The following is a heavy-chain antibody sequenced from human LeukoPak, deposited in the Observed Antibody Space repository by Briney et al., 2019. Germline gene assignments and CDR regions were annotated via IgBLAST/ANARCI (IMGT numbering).Heavy chain of an antibody. Sequence: PSETLSLTCAVSGYSISSGYYWGWIRQLPGKGLEWIGSIYHSESTYYNPSLKSRVTISVDTSKNQFSLKLTSVTATDTAVYYCTRVAVPGTVDYWGQGTLVTVSS. CDR3: TRVAVPGTVDY. CDR2: IYHSEST. V-gene: IGHV4-38-2*01. D-gene: IGHD6-19*01. CDR1: GYSISSGYY. J-gene: IGHJ4*02.